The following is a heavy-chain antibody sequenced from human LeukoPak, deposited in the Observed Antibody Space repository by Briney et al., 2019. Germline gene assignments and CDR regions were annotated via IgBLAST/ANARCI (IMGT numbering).Heavy chain of an antibody. CDR2: IYPGDSDT. Sequence: GESLKISCKGSGYSFTSYWIGWVRQMPGKGLEWMGIIYPGDSDTRYSPSFQGQVTISADKSISTAYLQWSSLKASDTAMYYCARGPYTADIAVAENYFDYWGQGTLVTVSS. CDR3: ARGPYTADIAVAENYFDY. CDR1: GYSFTSYW. V-gene: IGHV5-51*01. J-gene: IGHJ4*02. D-gene: IGHD6-19*01.